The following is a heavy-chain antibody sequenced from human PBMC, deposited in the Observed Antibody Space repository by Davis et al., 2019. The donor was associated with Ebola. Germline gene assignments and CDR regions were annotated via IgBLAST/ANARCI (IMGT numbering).Heavy chain of an antibody. CDR2: TYYTSKWHN. CDR3: VRGWGRSGLDV. CDR1: GDTVSSIDGA. D-gene: IGHD3-16*01. Sequence: HSQTLSLTCDTSGDTVSSIDGAWNWIRQSPSRGLEWLGRTYYTSKWHNDYGESVKSRITINPDTSKNQLSLQLNSVIPEDTAVYYCVRGWGRSGLDVWGQGTTVTVSS. V-gene: IGHV6-1*01. J-gene: IGHJ6*02.